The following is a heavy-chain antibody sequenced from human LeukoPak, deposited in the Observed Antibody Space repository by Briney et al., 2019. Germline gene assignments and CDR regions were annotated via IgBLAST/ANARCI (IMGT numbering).Heavy chain of an antibody. V-gene: IGHV3-30*03. CDR1: GFTFSSYG. CDR2: ISYDGSNK. CDR3: ARIPSPDCSGGSCYPNWFDP. D-gene: IGHD2-15*01. Sequence: GGSLRLSCAASGFTFSSYGMHWVRQAPGKGLEWVAVISYDGSNKYYADSVKGRFTISRDNSKNTLYLQMNSLRAEDTAVYYCARIPSPDCSGGSCYPNWFDPWGQGTLVTVSS. J-gene: IGHJ5*02.